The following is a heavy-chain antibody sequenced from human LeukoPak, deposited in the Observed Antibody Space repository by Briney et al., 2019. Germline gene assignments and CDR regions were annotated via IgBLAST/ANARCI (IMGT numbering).Heavy chain of an antibody. CDR1: GGTFSSYA. V-gene: IGHV1-69*13. Sequence: SVKVSCKASGGTFSSYAISWVRQAPGQGLEWIGGIIPIFGTANYAQKFQGRVTITADESTSTAYMELSSLRSEDTAVYYCARVGYCSSTSCYGGWFDPWGQGTLVTVSS. J-gene: IGHJ5*02. CDR2: IIPIFGTA. D-gene: IGHD2-2*01. CDR3: ARVGYCSSTSCYGGWFDP.